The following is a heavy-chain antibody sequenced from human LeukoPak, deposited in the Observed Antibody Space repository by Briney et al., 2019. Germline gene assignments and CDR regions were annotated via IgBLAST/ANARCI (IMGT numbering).Heavy chain of an antibody. Sequence: GGSLRLSCAASGFTFSAYALSWVRQAPGKGLEWVSSISGSGGVTYYADSVKGRFTISRDNSKNTLYLQMNSLRAEDTAVYYCAKERWELQGEFYHYYGMDVWGQGTTVTVSS. CDR2: ISGSGGVT. D-gene: IGHD1-26*01. V-gene: IGHV3-23*01. J-gene: IGHJ6*02. CDR3: AKERWELQGEFYHYYGMDV. CDR1: GFTFSAYA.